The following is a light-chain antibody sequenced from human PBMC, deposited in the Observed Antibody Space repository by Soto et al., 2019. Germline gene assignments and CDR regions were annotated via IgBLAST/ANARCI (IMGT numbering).Light chain of an antibody. CDR3: QKYNSAPPL. CDR2: GAS. V-gene: IGKV1-27*01. Sequence: DIQMTQSPSSLSASVGDRVTITCRASQGISNYLAWYQQKPGKVPKLLIYGASTVQSVVPSRFSGSGSGTDFPLTISGLQPQDVATYYCQKYNSAPPLFGGGTRVEIK. J-gene: IGKJ4*01. CDR1: QGISNY.